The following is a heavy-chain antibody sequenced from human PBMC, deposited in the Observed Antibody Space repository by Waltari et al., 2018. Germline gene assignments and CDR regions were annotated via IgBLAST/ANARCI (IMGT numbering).Heavy chain of an antibody. CDR1: GFTFSSYS. J-gene: IGHJ3*02. V-gene: IGHV3-21*01. CDR2: ISSSRSYI. D-gene: IGHD1-26*01. Sequence: EVQLVESGGGLVKPGGSLRLSCAASGFTFSSYSMNWVRQAPGKGLEWVSSISSSRSYIYYADSVKGRFTISRDNAKNSLYLQMNSLRAEDTAVYYCARDIRGELSDAFDIWGQGTMVTVSS. CDR3: ARDIRGELSDAFDI.